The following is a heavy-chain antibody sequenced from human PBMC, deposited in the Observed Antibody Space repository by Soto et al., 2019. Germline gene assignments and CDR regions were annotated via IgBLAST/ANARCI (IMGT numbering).Heavy chain of an antibody. Sequence: QVQLVQSGAEVKKPGASVKVSCKASGYTFTSYDINRVRQATGQGLEWMGWMNPNSGNTGYAQKFQGRVTMTRNTSIRTAYMELSSLRSEETAVYYCARGLSSSWRFDYWGQGTLVTVSS. CDR1: GYTFTSYD. V-gene: IGHV1-8*01. CDR2: MNPNSGNT. D-gene: IGHD6-13*01. J-gene: IGHJ4*02. CDR3: ARGLSSSWRFDY.